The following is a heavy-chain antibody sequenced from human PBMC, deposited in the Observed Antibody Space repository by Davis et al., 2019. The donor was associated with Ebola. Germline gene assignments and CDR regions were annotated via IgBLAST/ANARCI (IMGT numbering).Heavy chain of an antibody. Sequence: GESLKISCAASGFTFSSYGMHWVRQAPGKGLEWVAVISYDGSNKYYADSVKGRFTISRDNSKTTLYLQMNSLRAEDTAVYYCAKGYCSSTSCLRRDYFDYWGQGTLVTVSS. CDR1: GFTFSSYG. CDR2: ISYDGSNK. CDR3: AKGYCSSTSCLRRDYFDY. J-gene: IGHJ4*02. V-gene: IGHV3-30*18. D-gene: IGHD2-2*01.